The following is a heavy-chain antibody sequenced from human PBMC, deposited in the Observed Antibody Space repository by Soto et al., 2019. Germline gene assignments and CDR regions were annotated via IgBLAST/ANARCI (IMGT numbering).Heavy chain of an antibody. CDR2: INAGNGNT. Sequence: ASVKVSCKASGYTFTDYAIQWVRQAPGQRLEWMGWINAGNGNTKYSQKFQGRVTITRDTSASTAYIELSSLRSEDTAVYYCAREHDFWIGYSFDYSCQGTLVTVSS. V-gene: IGHV1-3*01. CDR1: GYTFTDYA. D-gene: IGHD3-3*01. J-gene: IGHJ4*02. CDR3: AREHDFWIGYSFDY.